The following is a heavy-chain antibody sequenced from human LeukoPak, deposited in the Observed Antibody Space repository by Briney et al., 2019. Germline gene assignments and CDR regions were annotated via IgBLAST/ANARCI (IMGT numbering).Heavy chain of an antibody. CDR3: ARDPRDYYDSSGHIHYYYYGMDV. D-gene: IGHD3-22*01. V-gene: IGHV3-48*02. CDR1: GFTFSSYS. J-gene: IGHJ6*02. Sequence: GGSLRLSCAASGFTFSSYSMNWVRQAPGKGLEWVSYISSSSSTIYYADSVKGRFTISRDNAKNSLYLQMNSLRDEDTAVYYCARDPRDYYDSSGHIHYYYYGMDVWGQGTTVTVSS. CDR2: ISSSSSTI.